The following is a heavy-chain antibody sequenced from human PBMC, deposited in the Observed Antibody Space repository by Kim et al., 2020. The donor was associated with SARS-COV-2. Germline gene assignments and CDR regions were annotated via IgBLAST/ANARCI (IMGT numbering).Heavy chain of an antibody. V-gene: IGHV1-46*01. CDR2: INPSGGST. D-gene: IGHD5-18*01. Sequence: ASVKVSCKASGYTFTSYYMHWVRQAPGQGLEWMGRINPSGGSTSYAQKFQGRVTMTRDTSTSTVYMELSSLRSEDTAVYYCARDRVQRWQGGWFDSWGQGTLVTVSS. J-gene: IGHJ5*01. CDR1: GYTFTSYY. CDR3: ARDRVQRWQGGWFDS.